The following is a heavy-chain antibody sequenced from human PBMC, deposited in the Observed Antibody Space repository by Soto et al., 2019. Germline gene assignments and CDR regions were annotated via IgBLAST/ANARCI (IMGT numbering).Heavy chain of an antibody. CDR2: FNPSGGST. V-gene: IGHV1-46*01. D-gene: IGHD6-13*01. CDR3: ARGKRGYSSSWYLPGDDNYYYYGMDV. CDR1: GYTFTSYY. J-gene: IGHJ6*02. Sequence: ASVKVSCKASGYTFTSYYMHWVRQAPGQGLEWMGIFNPSGGSTSYAQKCQGRVTMTRDTSTSTVYMELSSVTAADTAVYYCARGKRGYSSSWYLPGDDNYYYYGMDVWGQGTTVTVSS.